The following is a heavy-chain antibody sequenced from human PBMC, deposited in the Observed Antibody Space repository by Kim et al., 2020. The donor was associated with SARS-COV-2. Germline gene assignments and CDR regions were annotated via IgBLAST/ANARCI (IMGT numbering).Heavy chain of an antibody. D-gene: IGHD3-10*01. Sequence: ASVKVSCKASGYTFTSYGISWVRQAPGQGLEWMGWISAYNGNTNYAQKLQGRVTMTTDTSTSTAYMELRSLRSDDTAVYYCARDVPSTFGELPHGVYYYYGMDVWGQGTTVTVSS. CDR3: ARDVPSTFGELPHGVYYYYGMDV. J-gene: IGHJ6*02. V-gene: IGHV1-18*04. CDR2: ISAYNGNT. CDR1: GYTFTSYG.